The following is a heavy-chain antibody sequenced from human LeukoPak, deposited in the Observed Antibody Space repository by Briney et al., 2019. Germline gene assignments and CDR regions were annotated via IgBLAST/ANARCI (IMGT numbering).Heavy chain of an antibody. Sequence: SETLSLTCTVSGGSITYTSYYWGWIRQPPGKGLEWIGSIYYSGSTYYNLSLKSRVTISVDTSKNQFSLKLNSVTAADTAVYYCALTYYSDTSGYPTESWGQGTLVTVSS. CDR3: ALTYYSDTSGYPTES. CDR2: IYYSGST. CDR1: GGSITYTSYY. D-gene: IGHD3-22*01. J-gene: IGHJ4*02. V-gene: IGHV4-39*07.